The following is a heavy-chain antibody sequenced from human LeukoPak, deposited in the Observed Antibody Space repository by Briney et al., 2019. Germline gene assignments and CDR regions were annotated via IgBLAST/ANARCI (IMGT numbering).Heavy chain of an antibody. Sequence: SETLSLTCAVYGGSFSGYYWSWIRQPPGKGLEWIGEINHSGSTNYNPSLKSRVTISVDTSKNQFSLKLSSVTAADTAVYYCASQAYGSGSYSRFDYWGQGTLVTVSS. J-gene: IGHJ4*02. CDR3: ASQAYGSGSYSRFDY. V-gene: IGHV4-34*01. CDR1: GGSFSGYY. D-gene: IGHD3-10*01. CDR2: INHSGST.